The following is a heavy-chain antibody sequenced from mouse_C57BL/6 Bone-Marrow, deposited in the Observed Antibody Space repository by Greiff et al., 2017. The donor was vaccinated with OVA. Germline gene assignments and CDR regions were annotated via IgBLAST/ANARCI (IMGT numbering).Heavy chain of an antibody. J-gene: IGHJ2*01. CDR3: TKLLENDYFDY. CDR1: GYTFTDYE. D-gene: IGHD2-1*01. Sequence: QVQLQQSGAELVRPGASVTLSCKASGYTFTDYEMHWVKQTPVHGLEWIGAIDPETGGTAYNQKFKGKAILTADKSSSTAYMELRSLTSEDSAVDYCTKLLENDYFDYWGQGTTLTVSS. CDR2: IDPETGGT. V-gene: IGHV1-15*01.